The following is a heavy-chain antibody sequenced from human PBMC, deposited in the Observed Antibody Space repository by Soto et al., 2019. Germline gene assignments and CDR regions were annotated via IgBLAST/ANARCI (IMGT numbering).Heavy chain of an antibody. Sequence: QVQLVQSGAEVKKPGSSVKVSCKASGGTFSNYIISWVRQSPGQGLEWMGWITPIFGTANYAQKFQGSVTITADESTSTAHMELSSLRSEDTAVYYCAIDTSGQSPRWYFDLWGRGTLVTVSS. D-gene: IGHD3-22*01. CDR1: GGTFSNYI. V-gene: IGHV1-69*01. J-gene: IGHJ2*01. CDR2: ITPIFGTA. CDR3: AIDTSGQSPRWYFDL.